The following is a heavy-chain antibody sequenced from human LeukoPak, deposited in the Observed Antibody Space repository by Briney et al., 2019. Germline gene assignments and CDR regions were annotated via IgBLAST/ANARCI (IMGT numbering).Heavy chain of an antibody. J-gene: IGHJ6*03. CDR3: ARDLGAAAGVYMDV. D-gene: IGHD6-13*01. Sequence: SETLSLTCTVSGGSISSYYWSWIRQPPGKGLEWIGYIYYSGSTNYNPSLKSRVTISVDTSKNQFSLKLSSVTAADTAVYYCARDLGAAAGVYMDVWGKGTTVTVSS. CDR2: IYYSGST. V-gene: IGHV4-59*01. CDR1: GGSISSYY.